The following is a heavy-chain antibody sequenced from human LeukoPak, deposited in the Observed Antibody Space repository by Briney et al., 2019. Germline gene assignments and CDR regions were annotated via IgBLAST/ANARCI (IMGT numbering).Heavy chain of an antibody. Sequence: SETLSLTCTVSDGSISSHYWSWIRLPPGKGLEYIGYVSYSGTTNYNPSLKSRLTISLDTSKNQISLRLSSVTAADTVVYYCARFRSAVAGTYNYYYLDVWGKGTTVTVSS. CDR3: ARFRSAVAGTYNYYYLDV. CDR2: VSYSGTT. CDR1: DGSISSHY. J-gene: IGHJ6*03. D-gene: IGHD6-19*01. V-gene: IGHV4-59*11.